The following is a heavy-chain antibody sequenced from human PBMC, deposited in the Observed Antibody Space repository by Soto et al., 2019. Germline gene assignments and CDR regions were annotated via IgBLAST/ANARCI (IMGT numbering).Heavy chain of an antibody. CDR3: VKQDGYSYAFAI. J-gene: IGHJ3*02. CDR1: GFTFSSYA. D-gene: IGHD5-18*01. Sequence: EVQLVESGGGLVQPGGSLRLSCSASGFTFSSYAMHWVRQGPGKGLEYVSAISSNGGSTYYADSVKGRFTISRDNSKNTLYLQMSSLRAEDTAVYYCVKQDGYSYAFAIWGQGTMVTVSS. CDR2: ISSNGGST. V-gene: IGHV3-64D*06.